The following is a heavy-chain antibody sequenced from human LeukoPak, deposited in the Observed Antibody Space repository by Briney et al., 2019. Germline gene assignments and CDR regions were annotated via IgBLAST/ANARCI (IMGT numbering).Heavy chain of an antibody. CDR3: VRASYYDSTGYVKDNFDY. CDR1: GFTFSSYR. D-gene: IGHD3-22*01. CDR2: ISYDGSNK. J-gene: IGHJ4*02. V-gene: IGHV3-30*03. Sequence: PGGSLRLSCAASGFTFSSYRMHWVRQAPGKGLEWVAVISYDGSNKYYADSVKGRFTISRDNSKNTLYLQMNSLRAEDTAVYYCVRASYYDSTGYVKDNFDYWGQGTLVTVSS.